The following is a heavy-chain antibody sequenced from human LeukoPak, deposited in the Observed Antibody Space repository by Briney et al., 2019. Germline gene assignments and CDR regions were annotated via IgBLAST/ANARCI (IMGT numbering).Heavy chain of an antibody. V-gene: IGHV4-4*02. J-gene: IGHJ6*02. CDR1: GGSISRSNW. D-gene: IGHD6-13*01. CDR3: AGGGGVQPRVPTYYYYGMDV. CDR2: IYHSGST. Sequence: SETLSLTCAVSGGSISRSNWWIWVRQPPGKGLEWIGEIYHSGSTNYNPSLKSRATISVDKSKNQFSLKLNSVTAADTAVYYCAGGGGVQPRVPTYYYYGMDVWGQGTTVTVSS.